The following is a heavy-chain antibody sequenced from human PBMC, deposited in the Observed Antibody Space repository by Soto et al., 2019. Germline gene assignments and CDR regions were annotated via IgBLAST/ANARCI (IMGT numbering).Heavy chain of an antibody. Sequence: QVQLVQSGAEVKKPGSSVKVSCKASGGTFSSYAISWVRQAPGQGLEWMGGIIPIFGTANYAQKFQGRVTITADESTSTAYMEVSSLRSEDTAVYYCASSEYYDSNGYQGDWFDPWGQGTLVTVSS. CDR2: IIPIFGTA. CDR3: ASSEYYDSNGYQGDWFDP. J-gene: IGHJ5*02. CDR1: GGTFSSYA. V-gene: IGHV1-69*01. D-gene: IGHD3-22*01.